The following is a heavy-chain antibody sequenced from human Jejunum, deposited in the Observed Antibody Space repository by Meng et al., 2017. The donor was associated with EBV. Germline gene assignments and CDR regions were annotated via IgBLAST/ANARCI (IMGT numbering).Heavy chain of an antibody. CDR2: IKSKTDGETT. CDR1: GFTFVNAW. J-gene: IGHJ4*02. D-gene: IGHD1-26*01. CDR3: SGDIRSEWGFNY. Sequence: EWHLGDVGGGLVEPVGSLRLSCAASGFTFVNAWMSWVRQGPGKGLEWVGRIKSKTDGETTDYAAPVKGRFTISRDDSKNTLYLQMNSLQKEDTAMYYCSGDIRSEWGFNYWGQGNLVTVSS. V-gene: IGHV3-15*01.